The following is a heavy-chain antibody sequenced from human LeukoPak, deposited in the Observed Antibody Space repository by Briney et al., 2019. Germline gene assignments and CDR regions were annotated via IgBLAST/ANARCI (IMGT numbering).Heavy chain of an antibody. CDR3: ARHMEHTAKRSYWFDP. D-gene: IGHD3-10*01. CDR2: IDPGDSTT. Sequence: GESLKISCKASGYNFPYYWIGWVRQVPGKGLGWMGIIDPGDSTTRYSPSFQGQVTISVDKSITTAYLHWRSLKASDSAMYYCARHMEHTAKRSYWFDPWGQGTLVTVSS. CDR1: GYNFPYYW. V-gene: IGHV5-51*01. J-gene: IGHJ5*02.